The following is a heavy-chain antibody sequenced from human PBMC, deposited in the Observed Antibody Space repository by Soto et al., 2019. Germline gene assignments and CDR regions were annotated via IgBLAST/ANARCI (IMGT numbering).Heavy chain of an antibody. CDR3: ARGKGIAAAGEEKYDY. J-gene: IGHJ4*02. V-gene: IGHV1-3*01. CDR1: GYTFTSYA. Sequence: ASVKVSCKASGYTFTSYAMHWVRQAPGQRLEWMGWINAGNGNTKYSQKFQGRVTMTRNTSISTAYMELSSLRSEDTAVYYCARGKGIAAAGEEKYDYWGQGTLVTVSS. CDR2: INAGNGNT. D-gene: IGHD6-13*01.